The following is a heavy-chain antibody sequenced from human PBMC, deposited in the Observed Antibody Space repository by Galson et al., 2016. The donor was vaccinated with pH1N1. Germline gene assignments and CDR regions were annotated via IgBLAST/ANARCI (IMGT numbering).Heavy chain of an antibody. J-gene: IGHJ5*02. CDR1: GFIFSSYW. V-gene: IGHV3-7*01. CDR3: VRDRRGVVVVVAAIPGWFDP. D-gene: IGHD2-15*01. CDR2: IKQDGSEE. Sequence: LRLSCAASGFIFSSYWMSWVRQAPGKGLEWVANIKQDGSEEYYVDSVKGRFTISRDSAKNSLYLQMNSLRAEDTALYYCVRDRRGVVVVVAAIPGWFDPWGQGTLVTVSS.